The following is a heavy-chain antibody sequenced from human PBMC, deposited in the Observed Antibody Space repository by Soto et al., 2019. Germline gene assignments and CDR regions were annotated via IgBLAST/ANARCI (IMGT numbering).Heavy chain of an antibody. CDR3: AKQSGWGRYNNVGSGGHLDY. V-gene: IGHV3-30*18. D-gene: IGHD3-10*01. CDR1: GFTFNNYG. CDR2: ISFDGRNT. Sequence: QVQLVESGGGVVQPGRSLRLSCAASGFTFNNYGMHWVRQAPGKGLEWVVVISFDGRNTYYADSVKGRFTISRDNSKNTXYXLMTSLRAEDTAVYYCAKQSGWGRYNNVGSGGHLDYGGQGTLVTVSS. J-gene: IGHJ4*02.